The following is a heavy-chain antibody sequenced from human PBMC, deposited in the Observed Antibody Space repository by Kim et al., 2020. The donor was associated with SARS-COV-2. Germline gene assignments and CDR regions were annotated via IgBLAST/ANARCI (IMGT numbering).Heavy chain of an antibody. V-gene: IGHV3-53*01. CDR3: ARDQRDDDYGDYRPYYYYGMDV. CDR1: GFTVSSNY. CDR2: IYSGGST. D-gene: IGHD4-17*01. J-gene: IGHJ6*02. Sequence: GGSLRLSCAASGFTVSSNYMSWVRQAPGKGLEWVSVIYSGGSTYYADSVKGRFTISRDNSKNTLYLQMNSLRAEDTAVYYCARDQRDDDYGDYRPYYYYGMDVWGQGTTVTVSS.